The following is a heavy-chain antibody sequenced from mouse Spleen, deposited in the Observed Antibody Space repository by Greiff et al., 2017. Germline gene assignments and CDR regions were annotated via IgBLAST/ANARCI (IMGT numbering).Heavy chain of an antibody. CDR2: ISSGSSTI. CDR1: GFTFSDYG. D-gene: IGHD2-14*01. CDR3: ATDRYRDAMDC. Sequence: EVKLVESGGGLVKPGGSLKLSCAASGFTFSDYGMHWVRQAPEKGLEWVAYISSGSSTIYYADTVKGRFTISRDNAKNTLFLQMTSLRSEDTGRDYCATDRYRDAMDCWGQGTSVTVSS. V-gene: IGHV5-17*01. J-gene: IGHJ4*01.